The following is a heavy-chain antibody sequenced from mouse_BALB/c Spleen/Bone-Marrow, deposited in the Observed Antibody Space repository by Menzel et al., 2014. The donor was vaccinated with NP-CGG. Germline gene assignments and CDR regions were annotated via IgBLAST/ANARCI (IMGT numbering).Heavy chain of an antibody. CDR1: GFSLTSYG. CDR2: IWSDGST. D-gene: IGHD4-1*01. Sequence: QVQLQQSGPDLVAPSQSLSLTCTVSGFSLTSYGLHWVRQPPGKGLERLGVIWSDGSTTYNSALKSRLSISKDNSKRQVLLKMNSLQTDDTAMYYCARSGTDYVMDYWGQGTSVTVSS. CDR3: ARSGTDYVMDY. J-gene: IGHJ4*01. V-gene: IGHV2-6-2*01.